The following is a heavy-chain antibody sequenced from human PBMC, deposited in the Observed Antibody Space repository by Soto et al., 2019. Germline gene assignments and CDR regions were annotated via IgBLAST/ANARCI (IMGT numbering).Heavy chain of an antibody. D-gene: IGHD2-15*01. CDR2: IYYSGST. V-gene: IGHV4-39*01. Sequence: QLQLQESGPGLVKPSETLSLTCTVSGGSISSSSYYWGWIRQPPGKGLEWIGSIYYSGSTYYNPSLKSRVTISVDTSKNQFSLKLSSVTAADTAVYYCARLYCSGGSCYPPSPVGDFDIWGQGTMVTVSS. CDR3: ARLYCSGGSCYPPSPVGDFDI. CDR1: GGSISSSSYY. J-gene: IGHJ3*02.